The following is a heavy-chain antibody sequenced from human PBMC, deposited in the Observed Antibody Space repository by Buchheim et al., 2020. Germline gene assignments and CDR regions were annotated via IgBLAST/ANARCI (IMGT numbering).Heavy chain of an antibody. Sequence: QVQLQESGPGLVKPSETLSLTCTVSGGSISSYYWSWIRQPPGKGLEWIGYIYYSGSTNYNPSLKRRVTISVDTSKNQFSLKLSSVTAADTVVYYCARVVSGGYCSGGSCHSYYYGMDVWGQGTT. CDR1: GGSISSYY. J-gene: IGHJ6*02. CDR2: IYYSGST. CDR3: ARVVSGGYCSGGSCHSYYYGMDV. D-gene: IGHD2-15*01. V-gene: IGHV4-59*01.